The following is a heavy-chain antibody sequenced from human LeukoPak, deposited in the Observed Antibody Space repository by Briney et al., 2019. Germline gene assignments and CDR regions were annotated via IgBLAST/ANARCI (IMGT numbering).Heavy chain of an antibody. V-gene: IGHV3-7*01. CDR1: GFTFSSHW. CDR2: INLDGSEK. Sequence: GGSLRLSCAASGFTFSSHWMSWVRQAPGKGLEWVANINLDGSEKYYVDSVKGRFTISRDNAKNSLYLQMNTLSPEDTAIYYCARDHVVDGLVFDYWGQGTLVTVSS. CDR3: ARDHVVDGLVFDY. J-gene: IGHJ4*02. D-gene: IGHD2-15*01.